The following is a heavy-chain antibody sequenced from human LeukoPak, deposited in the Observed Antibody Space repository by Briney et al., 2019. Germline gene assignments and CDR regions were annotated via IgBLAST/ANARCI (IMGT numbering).Heavy chain of an antibody. Sequence: GRSLRLSCAASGFTFSSYGMHWVRQAPGKGLEWVAVIWYDGSNKYYADSVKGRFTISRDNSKNTLYLQMNSLRAEDTAVYYCAKARGLSWPNYWGQGTLVTVSS. CDR2: IWYDGSNK. CDR3: AKARGLSWPNY. CDR1: GFTFSSYG. V-gene: IGHV3-33*06. D-gene: IGHD3-10*01. J-gene: IGHJ4*02.